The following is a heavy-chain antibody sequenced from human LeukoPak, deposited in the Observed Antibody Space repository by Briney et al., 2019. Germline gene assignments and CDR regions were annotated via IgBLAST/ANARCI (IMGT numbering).Heavy chain of an antibody. CDR3: ARALLSPYYYYYGMDV. CDR2: INAGNGNT. J-gene: IGHJ6*02. CDR1: GYTFTSYA. V-gene: IGHV1-3*01. Sequence: ASVKVSCKASGYTFTSYAMHWVRQAPGQRLEWMGWINAGNGNTKYSQKFQGRVTITRDTSASTAYMELSSLRSEDTAVYYCARALLSPYYYYYGMDVWGQGTTVTVSS. D-gene: IGHD3-10*01.